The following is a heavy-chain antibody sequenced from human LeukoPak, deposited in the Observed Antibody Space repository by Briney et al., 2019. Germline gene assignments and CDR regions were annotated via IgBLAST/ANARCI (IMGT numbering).Heavy chain of an antibody. CDR3: AISYYDFWSGYYFDY. J-gene: IGHJ4*02. V-gene: IGHV4-59*01. Sequence: SETLSLTCTVSGGSISSYYWSWIRQPPGKGLEWIGYIYYSGSTNYNPSLKSRVTISVDTSKNQFSLKLSSVTAADTAVYYCAISYYDFWSGYYFDYWGQGTLVTVSS. CDR1: GGSISSYY. D-gene: IGHD3-3*01. CDR2: IYYSGST.